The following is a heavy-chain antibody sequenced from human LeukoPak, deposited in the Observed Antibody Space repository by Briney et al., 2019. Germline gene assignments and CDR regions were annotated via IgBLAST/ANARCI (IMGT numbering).Heavy chain of an antibody. CDR1: GFHSANNW. Sequence: PGESLKISCEGSGFHSANNWIGWVRQSPGKGLEWVGVINLGDSRTRYNPSFQDDVTISADNSITTASLQWSSLKASDTAIYYCARGVPPGLYDGFDLWGQGTMVTVSS. V-gene: IGHV5-51*01. D-gene: IGHD2-15*01. CDR2: INLGDSRT. J-gene: IGHJ3*01. CDR3: ARGVPPGLYDGFDL.